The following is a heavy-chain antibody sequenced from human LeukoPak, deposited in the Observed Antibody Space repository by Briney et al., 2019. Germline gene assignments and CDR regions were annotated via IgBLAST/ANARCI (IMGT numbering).Heavy chain of an antibody. Sequence: ASVKVSCKASGYTFSDSYVHWVRQAPGQGLEWMGWIRSNSGGTNYAQKFQGRVTMTRDTSISTAYMELRRLRSDDTAVYYCAKGNGRGTVTTFSCDYWGQGTLVTVSS. D-gene: IGHD4-17*01. CDR2: IRSNSGGT. CDR3: AKGNGRGTVTTFSCDY. J-gene: IGHJ4*02. CDR1: GYTFSDSY. V-gene: IGHV1-2*02.